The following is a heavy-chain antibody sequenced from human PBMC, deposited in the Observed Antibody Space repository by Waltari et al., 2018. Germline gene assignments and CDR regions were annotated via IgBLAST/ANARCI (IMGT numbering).Heavy chain of an antibody. V-gene: IGHV3-23*01. CDR1: GFASRNSA. J-gene: IGHJ4*02. D-gene: IGHD6-19*01. CDR2: IRTSGGSA. CDR3: AKGTERYGGWAPIFDS. Sequence: EVHLLESGGYLVQPGGSLRLSCASSGFASRNSAMSWVRQGPGKGLEWVSVIRTSGGSAKYADSVQGRFTISRDNSKKTLHLQMNSLRVEDTAVYYCAKGTERYGGWAPIFDSWGQGTQVTVSS.